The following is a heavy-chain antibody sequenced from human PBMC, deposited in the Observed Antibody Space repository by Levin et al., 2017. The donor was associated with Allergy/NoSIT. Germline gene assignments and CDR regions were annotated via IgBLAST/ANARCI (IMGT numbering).Heavy chain of an antibody. CDR1: GGPISSYY. CDR3: ASTYTSTWYGRFDP. D-gene: IGHD6-13*01. V-gene: IGHV4-59*08. CDR2: IHYTGST. Sequence: SQTLSLTCTVSGGPISSYYWSWIRQPPGKGLEWIGYIHYTGSTDYNPSLKSRVTMSVDTSKSQFSLRLSSVTAADTAIYYCASTYTSTWYGRFDPWGQGTLVTVSS. J-gene: IGHJ5*02.